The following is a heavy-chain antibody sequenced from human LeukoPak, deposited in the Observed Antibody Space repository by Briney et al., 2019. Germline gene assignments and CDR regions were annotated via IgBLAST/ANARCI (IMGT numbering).Heavy chain of an antibody. CDR2: IIPILGIA. V-gene: IGHV1-69*04. CDR1: GGTFSSYA. D-gene: IGHD4-23*01. CDR3: AKDTYAGRAYYFDY. J-gene: IGHJ4*02. Sequence: SVKVSCKASGGTFSSYAISWVRQAPGQGLEWMGRIIPILGIADYAQKFQGRVTITADKSTSTAYMELSSLRSEDTAVYYCAKDTYAGRAYYFDYWGQGTLVTVSS.